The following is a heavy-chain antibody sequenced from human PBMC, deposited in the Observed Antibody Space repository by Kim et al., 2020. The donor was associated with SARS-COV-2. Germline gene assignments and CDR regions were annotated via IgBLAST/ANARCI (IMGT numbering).Heavy chain of an antibody. CDR1: GFTFSSYG. D-gene: IGHD2-21*02. Sequence: GGSLRLSCAASGFTFSSYGMHWVRQAPGKGLEWVAVIWYDGSNKYYADSVKGRFTISRDNSKNTLYLQMNSLRAEDTAVYYCARDRAYCGGDCYSPYYYGMDVWGQGTTVTVSS. CDR3: ARDRAYCGGDCYSPYYYGMDV. J-gene: IGHJ6*02. V-gene: IGHV3-33*01. CDR2: IWYDGSNK.